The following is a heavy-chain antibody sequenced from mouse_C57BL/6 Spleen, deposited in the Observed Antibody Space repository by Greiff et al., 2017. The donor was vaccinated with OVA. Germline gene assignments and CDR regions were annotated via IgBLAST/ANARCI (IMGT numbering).Heavy chain of an antibody. V-gene: IGHV1-9*01. CDR2: ILPGNENL. D-gene: IGHD1-2*01. J-gene: IGHJ2*01. CDR3: ARGYSYNFDF. CDR1: GYTFTGYW. Sequence: QVQLQQSGAELMKPGASVKLSCKASGYTFTGYWIEWVKQRPGHGLEWIGEILPGNENLNYNEKFKGKATFTADTSSNTAYMQLSSLRTEDSAIYYCARGYSYNFDFWGQGTTLTVSS.